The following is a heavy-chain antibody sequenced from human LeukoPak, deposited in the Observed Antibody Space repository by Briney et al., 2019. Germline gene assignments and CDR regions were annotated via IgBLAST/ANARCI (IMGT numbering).Heavy chain of an antibody. CDR1: GFTFSDYY. V-gene: IGHV3-11*01. CDR3: AKDSGYSYGYLGY. CDR2: ISKSGSTK. J-gene: IGHJ4*02. Sequence: GGSLRLSCAASGFTFSDYYMSWIRQAPGKGLEWVSYISKSGSTKDYADSVKGRFTISRDNAKNSLYLQMNSLRAEDTAVYYCAKDSGYSYGYLGYWGQGTLVTVSS. D-gene: IGHD5-18*01.